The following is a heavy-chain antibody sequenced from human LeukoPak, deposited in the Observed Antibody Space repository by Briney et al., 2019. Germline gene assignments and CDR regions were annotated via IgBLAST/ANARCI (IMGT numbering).Heavy chain of an antibody. CDR1: CVFISTSTYY. Sequence: SETLSLICTVSCVFISTSTYYWGWLRQSPGKGLEWIGSIYYSGSTFYNPSLKSRVTISIDTSKNQFSLKVSSVTAADTAVYYCARDEYSYGSRTHPYFFDYWGQGTLVTVSS. V-gene: IGHV4-39*07. D-gene: IGHD5-18*01. CDR2: IYYSGST. CDR3: ARDEYSYGSRTHPYFFDY. J-gene: IGHJ4*02.